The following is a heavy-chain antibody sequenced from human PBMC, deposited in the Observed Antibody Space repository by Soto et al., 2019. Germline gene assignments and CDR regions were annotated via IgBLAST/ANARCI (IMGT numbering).Heavy chain of an antibody. CDR2: IIPIFGTA. V-gene: IGHV1-69*01. D-gene: IGHD2-8*01. CDR1: GGTFSSYA. Sequence: QVQLVQSGAEVKKPGSSVKVSCKASGGTFSSYAISWVRQAPGQGLEWMGGIIPIFGTANYAQKFQGRVKITADESTSTASMELSRLRCEDTAVYSCARDGEDIGLVGMSRYNWFDPWGQATLVTVSS. CDR3: ARDGEDIGLVGMSRYNWFDP. J-gene: IGHJ5*02.